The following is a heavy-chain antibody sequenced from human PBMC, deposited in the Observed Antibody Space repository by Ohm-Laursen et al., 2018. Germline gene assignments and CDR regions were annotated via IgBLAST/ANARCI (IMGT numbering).Heavy chain of an antibody. D-gene: IGHD3-22*01. V-gene: IGHV1-46*01. J-gene: IGHJ4*02. CDR3: AREQKAMIVKSPLGY. CDR2: INPSGGST. Sequence: GASVKASCKASGYTFTSYYMHWVRQAPGQGLEWMGIINPSGGSTSYAQKFQGRVTMTRDTSTSTVYMELSSLRSEDTAVYYCAREQKAMIVKSPLGYWGQGTLVTVSS. CDR1: GYTFTSYY.